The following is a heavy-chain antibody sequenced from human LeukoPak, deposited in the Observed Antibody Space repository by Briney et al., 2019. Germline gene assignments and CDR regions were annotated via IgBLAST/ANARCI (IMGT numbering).Heavy chain of an antibody. D-gene: IGHD5-24*01. Sequence: ASVKVSCKASGYTVTGYYMHWVRQPPGQGLEWMGWINPNSGGTIYAQNFQGRVTMTRDTCISTAYMELSRLTSDDTAVYYGARGPMATTPRTYNWFDPWGQGTLVTVSS. V-gene: IGHV1-2*02. CDR2: INPNSGGT. CDR3: ARGPMATTPRTYNWFDP. J-gene: IGHJ5*02. CDR1: GYTVTGYY.